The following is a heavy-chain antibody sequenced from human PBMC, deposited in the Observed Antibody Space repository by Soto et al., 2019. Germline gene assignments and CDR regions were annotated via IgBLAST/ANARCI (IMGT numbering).Heavy chain of an antibody. D-gene: IGHD2-15*01. Sequence: LTCAVSGDSVTTNYWWSWVRQAPGKGLEWIGEAYHNGLTNYNPSLKSRVTMSVDTSKHQFSLKLTSVTAADTAIYYCARDAAVPGESDRFDYWGQGILVTVSS. CDR2: AYHNGLT. J-gene: IGHJ4*02. CDR3: ARDAAVPGESDRFDY. V-gene: IGHV4-4*02. CDR1: GDSVTTNYW.